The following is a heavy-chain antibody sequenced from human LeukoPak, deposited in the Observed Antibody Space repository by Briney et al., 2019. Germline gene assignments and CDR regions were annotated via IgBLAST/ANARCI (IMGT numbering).Heavy chain of an antibody. Sequence: PGGSLRLSCAASGFTFSSYEMNWVRQAPGKGLEWVSYISSSGSTIYYAESVRGRFTISRDNAKNSVSLHMTSLRDQDTAVYHCATNPWAQGETAAIGPFDPWGQGTLVIVSS. CDR2: ISSSGSTI. V-gene: IGHV3-48*03. D-gene: IGHD1-26*01. CDR1: GFTFSSYE. J-gene: IGHJ5*02. CDR3: ATNPWAQGETAAIGPFDP.